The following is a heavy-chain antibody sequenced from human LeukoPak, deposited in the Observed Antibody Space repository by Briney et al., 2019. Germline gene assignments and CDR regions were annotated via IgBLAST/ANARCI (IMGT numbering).Heavy chain of an antibody. J-gene: IGHJ6*02. CDR2: IYYSGST. V-gene: IGHV4-31*03. Sequence: PSETLSLTCTVSGGSISSGGYYWSWIRQHPGKGLEWIGYIYYSGSTYYNPSLKSRVTISVDTSKNQFSLKLSSVTAADTAVYYCARVASRIAAAGTSVPYYYYGMDVWGQGTTVTVSS. D-gene: IGHD6-13*01. CDR1: GGSISSGGYY. CDR3: ARVASRIAAAGTSVPYYYYGMDV.